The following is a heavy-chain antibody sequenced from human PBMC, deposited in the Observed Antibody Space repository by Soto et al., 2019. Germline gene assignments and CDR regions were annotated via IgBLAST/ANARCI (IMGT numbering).Heavy chain of an antibody. CDR3: ARNLEQQLPKHYYYYGMDV. CDR2: IIPRSAKS. J-gene: IGHJ6*02. CDR1: GDMFDTYT. Sequence: ASVKVSCKASGDMFDTYTITWMRQAPGRGLEWVGGIIPRSAKSNYAQKFEGRVTITADESTSTAYMELSSLRSEDTAVYYCARNLEQQLPKHYYYYGMDVWGQGTTVTVSS. V-gene: IGHV1-69*13. D-gene: IGHD6-13*01.